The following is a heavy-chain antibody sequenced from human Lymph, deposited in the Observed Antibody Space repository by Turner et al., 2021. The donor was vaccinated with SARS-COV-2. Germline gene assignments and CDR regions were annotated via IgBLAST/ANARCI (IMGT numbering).Heavy chain of an antibody. D-gene: IGHD1-1*01. V-gene: IGHV4-59*08. CDR2: FYKIGSI. CDR1: GGSLRSTS. Sequence: QVQLQESGPGLVRPSETLSLTCTFPGGSLRSTSWSWIRQSPGRGLEWIGYFYKIGSIDYNPTLRSRVTISVDTSKNQLSLNLISVTAADTAVYYCARHQGSTSGYDHGMNVWGQGTAVIVSS. J-gene: IGHJ6*02. CDR3: ARHQGSTSGYDHGMNV.